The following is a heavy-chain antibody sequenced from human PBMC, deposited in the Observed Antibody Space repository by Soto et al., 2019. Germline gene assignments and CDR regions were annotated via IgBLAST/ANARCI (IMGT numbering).Heavy chain of an antibody. D-gene: IGHD3-10*01. CDR1: GYTFTNYY. CDR2: INPSGGST. Sequence: QVQLEQSGAEVKKPGASVRVSCKASGYTFTNYYIHWVRQAPGQGLEWMGVINPSGGSTTYAQNFQGRVTMSRDTSTSTVHMELSRLRSEDTAVYYCARGAFGEIRWQHNWFDPWGQGTLVTVSS. CDR3: ARGAFGEIRWQHNWFDP. J-gene: IGHJ5*02. V-gene: IGHV1-46*01.